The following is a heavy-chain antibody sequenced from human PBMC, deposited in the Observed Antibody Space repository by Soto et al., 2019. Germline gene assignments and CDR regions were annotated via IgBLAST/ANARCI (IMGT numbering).Heavy chain of an antibody. CDR1: GGTFSSYT. V-gene: IGHV1-69*02. D-gene: IGHD3-10*01. CDR3: ARQFGGDRRFDY. J-gene: IGHJ4*02. Sequence: QVPLVQSGAEVKKPWSSVKVSCKASGGTFSSYTISWVRQAPGQGLEWMGRIIPILGIANYAQKFQGRVTITADKSTSTAYMELSSLRSEDTAVYYCARQFGGDRRFDYWGQGTLVTVSS. CDR2: IIPILGIA.